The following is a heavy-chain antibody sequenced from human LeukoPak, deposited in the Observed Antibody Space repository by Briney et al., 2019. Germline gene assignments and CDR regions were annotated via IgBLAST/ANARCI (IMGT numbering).Heavy chain of an antibody. CDR3: ARSSGTGTFSY. J-gene: IGHJ4*02. D-gene: IGHD6-25*01. CDR1: GDSISRGTYY. Sequence: SETLSLTCTVSGDSISRGTYYWAWIRQPPGKGLEWIGSVYYGRSPYFNPSLESRATISVDTSKNHFSLKMSSVTAADTAVYYCARSSGTGTFSYWGQGTLVTVSS. V-gene: IGHV4-39*02. CDR2: VYYGRSP.